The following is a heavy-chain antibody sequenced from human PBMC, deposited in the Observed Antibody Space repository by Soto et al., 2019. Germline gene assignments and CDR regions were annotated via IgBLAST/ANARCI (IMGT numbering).Heavy chain of an antibody. Sequence: EVQLVESGGVVVQPGGSLRLSCAASGFTFDDYTMHWVRQAPGKGLEWVSLISWDGGSTYYADSVKGRFTMSRDNSKNSLYLQMNSLRTEDTALYYCSKDIGPGYCTNGVCYTGYYFDYWGQGTLVTVSS. CDR2: ISWDGGST. CDR1: GFTFDDYT. D-gene: IGHD2-8*01. V-gene: IGHV3-43*01. J-gene: IGHJ4*02. CDR3: SKDIGPGYCTNGVCYTGYYFDY.